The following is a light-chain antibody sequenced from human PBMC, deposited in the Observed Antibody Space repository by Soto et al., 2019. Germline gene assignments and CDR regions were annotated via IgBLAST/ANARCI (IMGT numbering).Light chain of an antibody. J-gene: IGLJ3*02. CDR3: SSYTSSSGV. Sequence: QSALTQPASVSGSPGQSITISCTGTSNYVGGYNYVSWYQQHPGKAPKLMIYDVSNRPSGVSNRFSGSKSGNTASLTISGLQAEDEADYYCSSYTSSSGVFGGGTQLTVL. CDR2: DVS. V-gene: IGLV2-14*01. CDR1: SNYVGGYNY.